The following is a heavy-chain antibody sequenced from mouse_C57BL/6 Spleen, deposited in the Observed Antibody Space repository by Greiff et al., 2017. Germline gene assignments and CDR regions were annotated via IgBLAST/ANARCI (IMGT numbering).Heavy chain of an antibody. J-gene: IGHJ1*03. V-gene: IGHV3-6*01. CDR2: ISYDGSN. CDR3: ARAPLRYGYFDV. D-gene: IGHD1-1*01. Sequence: DVKLQESGPGLVKPSQSLSLTCSVTGYSITSGYYWNWIRQFPGNKLEWMGYISYDGSNNYNPSLKNRISITRDTSKNQFFLKLNSVTTEDTATYYCARAPLRYGYFDVWGTGTTVTVSS. CDR1: GYSITSGYY.